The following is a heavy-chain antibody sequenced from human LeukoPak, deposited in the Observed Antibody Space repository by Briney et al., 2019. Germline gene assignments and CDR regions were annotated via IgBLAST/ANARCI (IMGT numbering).Heavy chain of an antibody. D-gene: IGHD4-23*01. CDR2: INPSGGST. J-gene: IGHJ3*02. CDR1: GYTFTSYY. Sequence: GASVKVSCKASGYTFTSYYMHWVRQAPGQGLEWMGIINPSGGSTSYAQKFQGRVTMTRDTSTSTVYMELSSLRSEDTAVYYCARDRPGDYGGQPYAFDIWGQGTMVTVSS. V-gene: IGHV1-46*01. CDR3: ARDRPGDYGGQPYAFDI.